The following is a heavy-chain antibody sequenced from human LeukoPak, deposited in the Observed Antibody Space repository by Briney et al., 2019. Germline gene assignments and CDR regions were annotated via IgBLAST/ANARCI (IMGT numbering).Heavy chain of an antibody. CDR3: ARARIAAAGTKDAFDI. CDR2: ISSSSSYI. CDR1: GFTFSSYS. Sequence: PGGSLRLSCAASGFTFSSYSMNWVRQAPGKGLEWVSSISSSSSYIYYADSVKGRFTISRDNAKNSLYLQMNSLRAEDTAVYYCARARIAAAGTKDAFDIWGQGTMVTVSS. V-gene: IGHV3-21*01. D-gene: IGHD6-13*01. J-gene: IGHJ3*02.